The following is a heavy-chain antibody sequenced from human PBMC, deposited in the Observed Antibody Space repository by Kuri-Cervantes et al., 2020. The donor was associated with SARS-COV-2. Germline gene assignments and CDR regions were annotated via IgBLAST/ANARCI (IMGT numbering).Heavy chain of an antibody. CDR1: GYSFTNYW. J-gene: IGHJ4*02. D-gene: IGHD5-24*01. V-gene: IGHV5-51*01. CDR3: ARRREMEFDY. Sequence: GESLKISWQGSGYSFTNYWLGWVRQMPGKGLEWMGIIYPGDSDTRYSPSFQGQVTIPANKSSSTAYFPWSSMKAADTAVYYCARRREMEFDYWGQGTLVTVSS. CDR2: IYPGDSDT.